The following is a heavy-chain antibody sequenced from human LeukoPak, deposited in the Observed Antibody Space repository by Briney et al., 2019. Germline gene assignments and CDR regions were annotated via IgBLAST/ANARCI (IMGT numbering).Heavy chain of an antibody. V-gene: IGHV1-69*05. CDR1: GGTFSSYA. CDR3: ATTAMVEGHDAFDI. Sequence: SVKVSCKASGGTFSSYAISWVRQAPGQGLEWMGGIIPIFGTANYAQKFQGRVTITTDESTSTAYMELSSLRSEDTAVYYCATTAMVEGHDAFDIWGQGTMVTVSS. J-gene: IGHJ3*02. D-gene: IGHD5-18*01. CDR2: IIPIFGTA.